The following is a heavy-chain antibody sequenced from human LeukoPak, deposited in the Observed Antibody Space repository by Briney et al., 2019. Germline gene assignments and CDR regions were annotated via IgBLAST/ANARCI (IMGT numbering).Heavy chain of an antibody. CDR3: ARAADDSSGYYPRYYFDY. V-gene: IGHV1-18*01. Sequence: VASVKVSCKASGYTFTSYGISWVRQAPGQALELMGWISAYNGNTNYAQKLQGRVTMTTDTSTSTAYMELRSLRSDDTAVYYCARAADDSSGYYPRYYFDYWGQGTLVTVSS. CDR1: GYTFTSYG. D-gene: IGHD3-22*01. J-gene: IGHJ4*02. CDR2: ISAYNGNT.